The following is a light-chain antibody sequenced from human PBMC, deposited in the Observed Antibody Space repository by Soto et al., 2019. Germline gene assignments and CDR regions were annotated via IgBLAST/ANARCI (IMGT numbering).Light chain of an antibody. CDR1: QSVGGTF. CDR2: GAS. CDR3: QQYGGSPRT. V-gene: IGKV3-20*01. J-gene: IGKJ1*01. Sequence: EIVLTQSPGTLSLSPGEGATLSCRASQSVGGTFLAWYQQKGGQAPRLLIHGASNRATGIPDRFSGCGSGTDFTLTISRLEPEDFAVYYCQQYGGSPRTFGPGTKVDIK.